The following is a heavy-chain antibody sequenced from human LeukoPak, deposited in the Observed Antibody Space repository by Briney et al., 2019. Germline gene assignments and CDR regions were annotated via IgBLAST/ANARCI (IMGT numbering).Heavy chain of an antibody. J-gene: IGHJ6*03. CDR3: ARAVGQYGSGSYYNAGSYYYYMDV. Sequence: SGGSLRLSCAASGFIFNTHWMTWVRRAPGKGLEWVANIKGDGSEKYYGDSVEGRFTVSRDNAKNSLYLQMNSLRAEDTAVYYCARAVGQYGSGSYYNAGSYYYYMDVWGKGTTVTVSS. V-gene: IGHV3-7*04. CDR1: GFIFNTHW. CDR2: IKGDGSEK. D-gene: IGHD3-10*01.